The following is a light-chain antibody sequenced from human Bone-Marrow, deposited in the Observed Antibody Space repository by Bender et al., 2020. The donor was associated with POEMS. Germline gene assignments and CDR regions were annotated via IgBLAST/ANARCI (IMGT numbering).Light chain of an antibody. V-gene: IGLV3-21*02. CDR2: DDS. Sequence: AASITCEGNDIGKKSVHWYQQKPGQALVLVVYDDSARPSGIPERFSGSNLGNTATLTISRVEGGDEADYFCQVWDRSADRVFGGGTKLTVL. CDR3: QVWDRSADRV. CDR1: DIGKKS. J-gene: IGLJ3*02.